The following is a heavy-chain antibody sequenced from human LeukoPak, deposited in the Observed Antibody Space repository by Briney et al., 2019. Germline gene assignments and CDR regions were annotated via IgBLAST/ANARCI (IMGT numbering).Heavy chain of an antibody. Sequence: GASVKVSCKASGGTFSSYAISWVRQAPGQGLDWMGGIIPIFGTANYAQKFQGRVTITTDESTSTAYMELSSLRSEDTAVYYCARTSCRDGYNYNYYYMDVWGKGTTVTVSS. V-gene: IGHV1-69*05. CDR1: GGTFSSYA. CDR3: ARTSCRDGYNYNYYYMDV. D-gene: IGHD5-24*01. J-gene: IGHJ6*03. CDR2: IIPIFGTA.